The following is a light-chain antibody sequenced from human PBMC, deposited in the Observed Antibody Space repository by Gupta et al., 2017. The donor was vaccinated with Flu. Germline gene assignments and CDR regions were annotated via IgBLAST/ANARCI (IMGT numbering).Light chain of an antibody. CDR3: QQYHNWPRT. Sequence: PATLSVPPGERAALACRASQSISNNLVWYQQKPGQAPRCLIYGAPTRATGIPARFSGSGSGTEFTLTISNLQSEDFAVYYCQQYHNWPRTFGQGTRVEI. V-gene: IGKV3-15*01. CDR2: GAP. CDR1: QSISNN. J-gene: IGKJ1*01.